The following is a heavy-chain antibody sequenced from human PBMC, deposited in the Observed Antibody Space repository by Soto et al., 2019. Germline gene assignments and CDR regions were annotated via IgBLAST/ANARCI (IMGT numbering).Heavy chain of an antibody. Sequence: GGSLRLSCAASGFTFGNYAMNWVRQAPGKGLEWVSTVSGNGASTYYADSVKGRFTISRDNSRNTLYLQMNNLRAEDTAIYYCAKDFRSIAVAGHFDYWGQGTLVTVSS. CDR2: VSGNGAST. CDR3: AKDFRSIAVAGHFDY. D-gene: IGHD6-19*01. CDR1: GFTFGNYA. J-gene: IGHJ4*02. V-gene: IGHV3-23*01.